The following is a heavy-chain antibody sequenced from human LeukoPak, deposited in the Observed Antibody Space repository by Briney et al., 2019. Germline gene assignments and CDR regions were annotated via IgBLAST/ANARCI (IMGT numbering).Heavy chain of an antibody. V-gene: IGHV3-23*01. Sequence: GGSLRLSCAASGFTFTSYAMTWVRQAPGKGLEWVSAISGSGGSTYYADSVKGRFTISRDNSKNTLYLQMNSLRAEDTAVYYCAKGARYPDYYYYGMDVWGQGTTVTVSS. D-gene: IGHD3-9*01. J-gene: IGHJ6*02. CDR3: AKGARYPDYYYYGMDV. CDR1: GFTFTSYA. CDR2: ISGSGGST.